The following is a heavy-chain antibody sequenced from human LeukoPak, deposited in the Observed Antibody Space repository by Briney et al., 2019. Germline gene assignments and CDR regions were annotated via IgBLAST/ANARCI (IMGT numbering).Heavy chain of an antibody. CDR1: GGSISSSSYY. CDR2: INHSGST. CDR3: ARGRVRFYGGNSGVMVDY. V-gene: IGHV4-39*07. D-gene: IGHD4-23*01. Sequence: PSETLSLTCTVSGGSISSSSYYWSWIRQPPGKGLEWIGEINHSGSTNYNPSLKSRVTISVDTSKNQFSLKLSSVTAADTAVYYCARGRVRFYGGNSGVMVDYWGQGTLVTVSS. J-gene: IGHJ4*02.